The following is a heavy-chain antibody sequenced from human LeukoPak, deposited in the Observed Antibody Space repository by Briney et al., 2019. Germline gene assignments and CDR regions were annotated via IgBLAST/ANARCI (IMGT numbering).Heavy chain of an antibody. CDR3: ARDRYYDSSGYCSYLDY. CDR1: GFAFSSYA. CDR2: ISHDGSKK. D-gene: IGHD3-22*01. V-gene: IGHV3-30-3*01. Sequence: GGSLRLSCAASGFAFSSYAVHWVRQAPGKGLECVAVISHDGSKKYYADFVKGRFTISRDNSKNTLFLQMNSLRAEDTAVYYCARDRYYDSSGYCSYLDYWGQGTLVTVSS. J-gene: IGHJ4*02.